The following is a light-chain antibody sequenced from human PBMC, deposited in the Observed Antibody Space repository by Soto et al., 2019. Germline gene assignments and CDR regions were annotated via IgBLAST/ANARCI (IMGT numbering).Light chain of an antibody. CDR3: QQYNNWWT. V-gene: IGKV3-15*01. CDR2: GSS. Sequence: EILMTQSPASLSVSPGERATLSCRASQSLSNNLAWYQQKPGQAPRLLIYGSSTSATGVPARFSGSGSGTEFTLTISSLQSEDSAVYYCQQYNNWWTFGQGTKVEVK. CDR1: QSLSNN. J-gene: IGKJ1*01.